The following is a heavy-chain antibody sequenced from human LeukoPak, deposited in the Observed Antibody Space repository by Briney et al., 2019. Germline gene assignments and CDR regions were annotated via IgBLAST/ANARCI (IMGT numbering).Heavy chain of an antibody. Sequence: GGPLSLFCAASGFPLCRYAVLWLPEAPGKGLVWVAYISYDGSNKYYADSVKGRFTISRDNSKNTLYLQMNSLRAEDTAVYYCARDTRVGASYYFDCWGQGTLVTVSS. CDR2: ISYDGSNK. CDR1: GFPLCRYA. J-gene: IGHJ4*01. CDR3: ARDTRVGASYYFDC. V-gene: IGHV3-30-3*01. D-gene: IGHD1-26*01.